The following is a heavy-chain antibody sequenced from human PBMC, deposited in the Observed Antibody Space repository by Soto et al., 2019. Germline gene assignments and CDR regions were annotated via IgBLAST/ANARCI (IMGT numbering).Heavy chain of an antibody. Sequence: PGESLKISCKGSGYSFTSYWIGWVRQMPGKGLEWMGIIYPGDSDTRYSPSFQGQVTISADKSISTAYLQWSSLKASDTAMYYCAISSSYYYYGMDVWGPGTTVTVSS. CDR2: IYPGDSDT. J-gene: IGHJ6*02. CDR3: AISSSYYYYGMDV. V-gene: IGHV5-51*01. D-gene: IGHD6-13*01. CDR1: GYSFTSYW.